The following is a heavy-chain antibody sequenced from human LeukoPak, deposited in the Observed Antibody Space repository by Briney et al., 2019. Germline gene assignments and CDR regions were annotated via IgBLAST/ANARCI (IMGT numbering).Heavy chain of an antibody. CDR1: GYTFTSYD. CDR3: AIRYGSGEKYYYYYYMDV. D-gene: IGHD3-10*01. Sequence: GASVKVSCKASGYTFTSYDINWVRQATGQGLEWMGWMNPNSGNIGYAQKFQGRVTMTRNTSISTAYMELSSLRSEDTAVYYCAIRYGSGEKYYYYYYMDVWGKGTTVTVSS. CDR2: MNPNSGNI. J-gene: IGHJ6*03. V-gene: IGHV1-8*01.